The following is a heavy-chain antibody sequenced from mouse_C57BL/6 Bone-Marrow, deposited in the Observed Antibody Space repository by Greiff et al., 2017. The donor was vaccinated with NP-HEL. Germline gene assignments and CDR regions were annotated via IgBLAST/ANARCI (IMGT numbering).Heavy chain of an antibody. J-gene: IGHJ4*01. V-gene: IGHV5-6*02. CDR1: GFTFSSYG. D-gene: IGHD1-1*01. Sequence: EVKVVESGGDLVKPGGSLKLSCAASGFTFSSYGMSWVRQTPDKRLEWVATISSGGSYTSYPDSVKGRFTISRDHAKNTLYLQMSSLKSEDTAMYDCARRGLLLRYRYAMDYWGQGTSVTVSS. CDR2: ISSGGSYT. CDR3: ARRGLLLRYRYAMDY.